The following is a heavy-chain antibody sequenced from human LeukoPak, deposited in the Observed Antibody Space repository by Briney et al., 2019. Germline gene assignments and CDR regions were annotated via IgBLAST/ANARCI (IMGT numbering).Heavy chain of an antibody. Sequence: SETLSLTCTVSGGSISSSSYYWGWIRQPPGKGLEWIGSIYYSGSTYYNPSLKSRVTISVDTSKNQFSLKLSSVTAADTAVYYCARRWYYDLCAFDIWGQGTMVTVSS. CDR3: ARRWYYDLCAFDI. V-gene: IGHV4-39*01. J-gene: IGHJ3*02. CDR1: GGSISSSSYY. CDR2: IYYSGST. D-gene: IGHD3/OR15-3a*01.